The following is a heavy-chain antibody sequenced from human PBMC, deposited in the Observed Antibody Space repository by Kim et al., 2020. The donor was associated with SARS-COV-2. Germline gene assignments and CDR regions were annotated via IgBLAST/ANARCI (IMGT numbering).Heavy chain of an antibody. CDR3: ARDAGGYTGYMDV. J-gene: IGHJ6*03. D-gene: IGHD5-18*01. V-gene: IGHV3-74*01. Sequence: ADSVKCRFTISRDNAKNTLYLQMSSLRAEDTAVYYCARDAGGYTGYMDVWGKGTTVTVSS.